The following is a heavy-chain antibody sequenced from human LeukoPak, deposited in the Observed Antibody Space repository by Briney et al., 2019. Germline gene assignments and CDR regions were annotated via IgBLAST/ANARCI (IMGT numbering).Heavy chain of an antibody. Sequence: PGRSLRLSCAASGFTFSSYAMHWVRQAPGKGLEWVAVISYDGSNKYYADSVKGRFTISRDNSKNTLYLQMNSLRAEDTAVYYCARVDGGAPGSGSYYYYYYGMDVWGQGTTVTVSS. D-gene: IGHD3-10*01. CDR1: GFTFSSYA. J-gene: IGHJ6*02. CDR2: ISYDGSNK. CDR3: ARVDGGAPGSGSYYYYYYGMDV. V-gene: IGHV3-30-3*01.